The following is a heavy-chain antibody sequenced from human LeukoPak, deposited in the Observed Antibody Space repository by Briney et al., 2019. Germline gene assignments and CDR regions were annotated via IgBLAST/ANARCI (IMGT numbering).Heavy chain of an antibody. CDR3: ARSGYYAIATFDS. V-gene: IGHV4-59*12. CDR1: GGSISSYH. Sequence: SETLSLTCTVSGGSISSYHWSWIRQPPGKGLEWIGYIYYSGSTNYNPSLKSRVTISVDTSKNQFSLKLSSVTAADTAVYYCARSGYYAIATFDSWGQGTLVTVSS. J-gene: IGHJ4*02. D-gene: IGHD3-22*01. CDR2: IYYSGST.